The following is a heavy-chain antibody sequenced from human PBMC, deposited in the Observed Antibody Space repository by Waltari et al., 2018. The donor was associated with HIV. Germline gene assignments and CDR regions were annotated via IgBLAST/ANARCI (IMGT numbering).Heavy chain of an antibody. D-gene: IGHD3-3*01. V-gene: IGHV4-38-2*02. Sequence: QVQLQESGPGLVKPSETLSLTCAVSGYSISTGYYWGWNRQHPGKGLEWIGSIYHSGSTNHNPSLRSRVAISADTSVNPFSLSLNAVPAADTAVYYCARDQIIRFLEWSFGYWGQGILVTVS. CDR3: ARDQIIRFLEWSFGY. J-gene: IGHJ4*02. CDR2: IYHSGST. CDR1: GYSISTGYY.